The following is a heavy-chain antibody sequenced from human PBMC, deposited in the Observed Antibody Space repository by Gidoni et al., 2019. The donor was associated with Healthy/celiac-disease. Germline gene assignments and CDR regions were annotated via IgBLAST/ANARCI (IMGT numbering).Heavy chain of an antibody. Sequence: QVQLVQSGAEVKKPGSSVKVSCKASGGTFSSYAISWVRQAPGQGLEWMGGIIPIFGTANYAQKFQGRVTITADKSTSTAYMELSSLRSEDTAVYYCARVPRGNPASNSSFDYWGQGTLVTVSS. CDR3: ARVPRGNPASNSSFDY. J-gene: IGHJ4*02. CDR1: GGTFSSYA. V-gene: IGHV1-69*06. D-gene: IGHD6-6*01. CDR2: IIPIFGTA.